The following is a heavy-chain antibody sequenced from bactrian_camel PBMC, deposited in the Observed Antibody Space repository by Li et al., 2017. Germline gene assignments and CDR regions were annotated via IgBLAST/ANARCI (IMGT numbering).Heavy chain of an antibody. Sequence: HVQLVESGGGSVQAGGSLKLSCAASGYTYRRACMGWRRQVPGKPREGVAAIDSDGSTAYADSVKGRFTIDQGRAKNTVVLRMNGLKPEDTAVYYCAAAGPYYWGQGTQVTVS. CDR1: GYTYRRAC. V-gene: IGHV3S9*01. J-gene: IGHJ4*01. CDR3: AAAGPYY. CDR2: IDSDGST.